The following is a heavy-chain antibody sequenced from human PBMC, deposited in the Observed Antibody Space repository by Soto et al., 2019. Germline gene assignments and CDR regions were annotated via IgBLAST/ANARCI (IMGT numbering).Heavy chain of an antibody. CDR2: ISGSGGSI. Sequence: GGSLRLSCAASGFTFSTYAMSWVRQAPGKGLEWVSGISGSGGSIYYADSVKGRFTISRDNSKNTLSLQMNSLRAEDTAVYYCAKDSGGWLQLIDYWGQGTLVTVSS. CDR1: GFTFSTYA. J-gene: IGHJ4*02. D-gene: IGHD1-1*01. CDR3: AKDSGGWLQLIDY. V-gene: IGHV3-23*01.